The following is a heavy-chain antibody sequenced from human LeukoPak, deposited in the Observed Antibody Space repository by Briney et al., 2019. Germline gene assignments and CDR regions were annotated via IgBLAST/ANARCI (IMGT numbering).Heavy chain of an antibody. D-gene: IGHD6-19*01. CDR1: GFTFCSYG. Sequence: GRSLRLSCAASGFTFCSYGMHWVRQAPGKGLEWVAVIWYDGSNKYYADSVKGRFTISRDNSKNTLYLQMNSLRAEDTAVYYCARVGSGWYVNWFDPWGQGTLVTVSS. CDR2: IWYDGSNK. J-gene: IGHJ5*02. CDR3: ARVGSGWYVNWFDP. V-gene: IGHV3-33*01.